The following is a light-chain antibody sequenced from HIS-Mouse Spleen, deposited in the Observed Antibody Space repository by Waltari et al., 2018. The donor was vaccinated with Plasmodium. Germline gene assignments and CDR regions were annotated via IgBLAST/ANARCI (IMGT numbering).Light chain of an antibody. Sequence: DIQLTQSPSFLSSSVGDRVTITCRASQGIRSYLAWYQQKPGKAPKLVIYAASTLQSGVPSRFSGSGSGTEFTLTIISLQPEDFATYYCQQLNSYPPYTFGQGTKLEIK. CDR3: QQLNSYPPYT. CDR2: AAS. J-gene: IGKJ2*01. CDR1: QGIRSY. V-gene: IGKV1-9*01.